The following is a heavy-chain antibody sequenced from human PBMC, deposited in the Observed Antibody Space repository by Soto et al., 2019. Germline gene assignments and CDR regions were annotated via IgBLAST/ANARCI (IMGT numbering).Heavy chain of an antibody. CDR1: GFTFSSYA. CDR2: ISGSGGST. J-gene: IGHJ6*02. V-gene: IGHV3-23*01. CDR3: AKRKTRLPSGIAARHHGMDV. Sequence: LRLSCAASGFTFSSYAMSWVRQAPGKGLEWVSAISGSGGSTYYADSVKGRFTISRDNSKNTLYLQMNSLRAEDTAVYYCAKRKTRLPSGIAARHHGMDVWGQGTTVTVSS. D-gene: IGHD6-6*01.